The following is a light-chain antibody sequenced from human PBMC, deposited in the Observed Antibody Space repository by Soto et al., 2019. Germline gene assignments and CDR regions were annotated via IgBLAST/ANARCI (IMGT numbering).Light chain of an antibody. V-gene: IGKV3-20*01. CDR3: QQYGNSPRT. CDR1: QSVSSSY. Sequence: EIVLTQSPGTLSLSPGERATLSCRASQSVSSSYLAWYQQKAGQAPRLVIYGASIRATGIPDRFSGSGSGTDFTRTISRLEPEDSAVYYCQQYGNSPRTFDQGTKVEIK. CDR2: GAS. J-gene: IGKJ1*01.